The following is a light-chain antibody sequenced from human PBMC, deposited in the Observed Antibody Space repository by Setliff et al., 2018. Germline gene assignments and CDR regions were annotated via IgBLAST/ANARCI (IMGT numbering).Light chain of an antibody. Sequence: QSALTQPASVSGSPGQSITISCTGPSSDIGGYNYVSWYQQYPGKAPQLIIYDVTKRPSGVSSRFSGSKSGNTASLTISGLQAEDEADYFCSSYKNTNKNVFGTGTKVTVL. V-gene: IGLV2-14*03. J-gene: IGLJ1*01. CDR1: SSDIGGYNY. CDR3: SSYKNTNKNV. CDR2: DVT.